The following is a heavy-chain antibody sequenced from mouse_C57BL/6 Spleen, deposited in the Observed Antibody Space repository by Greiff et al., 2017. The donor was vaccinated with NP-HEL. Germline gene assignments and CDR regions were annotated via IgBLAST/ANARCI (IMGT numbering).Heavy chain of an antibody. J-gene: IGHJ2*01. Sequence: EVQLQQSGPELVKPGASVKISCKASGYTFTDYYMNWVKQSHGKSLEWIGDINPNNGGTSYNQKFKGKATLTVDKSSSTAYMELRSLTSEDSAVYYCARRADSKGDYWGQGTTLTVSS. D-gene: IGHD2-5*01. CDR1: GYTFTDYY. CDR2: INPNNGGT. CDR3: ARRADSKGDY. V-gene: IGHV1-26*01.